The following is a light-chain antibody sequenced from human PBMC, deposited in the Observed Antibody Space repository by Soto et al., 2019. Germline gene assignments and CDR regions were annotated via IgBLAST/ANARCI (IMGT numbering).Light chain of an antibody. CDR1: QTISTH. Sequence: DIQMTQSPSSLSASVRDRVTITCRASQTISTHLNWYQQKPGKAPKLLIYAASTLQSGVPSRFSGSGSGTDFTLTINSLQPEDFATYHCQQSRTIPYTFGQGTKLEIK. CDR3: QQSRTIPYT. CDR2: AAS. V-gene: IGKV1-39*01. J-gene: IGKJ2*01.